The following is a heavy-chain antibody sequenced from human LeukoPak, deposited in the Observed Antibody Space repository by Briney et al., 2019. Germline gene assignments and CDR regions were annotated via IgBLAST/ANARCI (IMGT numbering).Heavy chain of an antibody. Sequence: ASVKVSCKASGYTFTSYDINWVRQATGQGREWMGWMNPNSGNTGYAQKFQGRVTMTRNTSISTAYMELSSLRSEDTAVYYCARGPGLRCSGGSCYFDKWGQGTLVTVSS. CDR1: GYTFTSYD. CDR3: ARGPGLRCSGGSCYFDK. CDR2: MNPNSGNT. V-gene: IGHV1-8*01. J-gene: IGHJ4*02. D-gene: IGHD2-15*01.